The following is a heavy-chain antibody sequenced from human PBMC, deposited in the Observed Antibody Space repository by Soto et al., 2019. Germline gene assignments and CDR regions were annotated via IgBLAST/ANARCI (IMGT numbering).Heavy chain of an antibody. CDR1: GFTVSGSA. D-gene: IGHD3-16*02. CDR2: IRSKTNSYAT. Sequence: EVQLVESGGGLVQPGGSLKLSCAASGFTVSGSAVHWVRQASGKGLEWVGRIRSKTNSYATAYAASVKGSFTISRDDSKNTAYLQMNSLKTEDTAVYYCTSHLGELSFLRAFDIWGQGTMVTVSS. V-gene: IGHV3-73*01. J-gene: IGHJ3*02. CDR3: TSHLGELSFLRAFDI.